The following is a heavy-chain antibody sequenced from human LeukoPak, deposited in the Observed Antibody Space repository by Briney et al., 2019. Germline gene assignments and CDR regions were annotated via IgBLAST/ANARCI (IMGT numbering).Heavy chain of an antibody. V-gene: IGHV3-30*01. CDR3: ARDSTYWYDSGSSGPHYFDY. J-gene: IGHJ4*02. CDR1: GFIFSNYA. Sequence: GRSPSLSCAASGFIFSNYAMNWVRQAPGKGLEWVALISSDGSKTYHADSVKGRFSISRDNSKNTLYLQLNSLRAEDTSVYYCARDSTYWYDSGSSGPHYFDYWGQGTLVTVSS. D-gene: IGHD3-10*01. CDR2: ISSDGSKT.